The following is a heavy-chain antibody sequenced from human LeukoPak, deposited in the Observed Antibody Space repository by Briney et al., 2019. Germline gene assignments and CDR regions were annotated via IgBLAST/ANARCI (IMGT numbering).Heavy chain of an antibody. V-gene: IGHV1-69*01. CDR3: ARVLHHDFWSGYGPYNWFDP. J-gene: IGHJ5*02. CDR2: IIPIFGTA. Sequence: SVRVSCKASGGTFSSYAISWVRQAPGQGLDWMGGIIPIFGTANYAQKFQGRVTITADESTSTAYMELSSLRSEETAVYYCARVLHHDFWSGYGPYNWFDPWGQGTLVTVSS. CDR1: GGTFSSYA. D-gene: IGHD3-3*01.